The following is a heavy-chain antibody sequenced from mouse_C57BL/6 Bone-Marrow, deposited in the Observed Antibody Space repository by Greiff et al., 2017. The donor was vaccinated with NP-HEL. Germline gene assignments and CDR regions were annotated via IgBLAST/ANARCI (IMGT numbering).Heavy chain of an antibody. Sequence: EVKLMESGGGLVQPGGSLKLSCEASGFTFSDYGMAWVRQAPRKGPEWVAFISNLAYSIDYADTLTGRFTISREKAENTLYLEMSSQRSEDTAMYYCVKQGYYYGSSFVREMDFGGRGTSVTVSA. CDR3: VKQGYYYGSSFVREMDF. CDR1: GFTFSDYG. J-gene: IGHJ4*01. D-gene: IGHD1-1*01. CDR2: ISNLAYSI. V-gene: IGHV5-15*01.